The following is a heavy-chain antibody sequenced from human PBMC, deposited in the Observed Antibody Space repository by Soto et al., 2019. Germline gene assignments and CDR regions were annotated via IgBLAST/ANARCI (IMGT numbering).Heavy chain of an antibody. CDR3: ARDCITMIGGWCFAFDI. J-gene: IGHJ3*02. D-gene: IGHD3-22*01. CDR2: ISSSSSTI. CDR1: GFTFSSYS. Sequence: HPGGSLRLSCAASGFTFSSYSMNWVRQAPGKGLEWVSYISSSSSTIYYADSVKGRFTISRDNAKNSLYLQMNSLRDEDTAVYYCARDCITMIGGWCFAFDIWGQGTMVTVS. V-gene: IGHV3-48*02.